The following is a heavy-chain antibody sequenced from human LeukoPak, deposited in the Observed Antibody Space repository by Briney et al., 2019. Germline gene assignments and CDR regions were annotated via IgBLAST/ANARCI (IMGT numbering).Heavy chain of an antibody. Sequence: PGRSLRLSCAASGFTFSSYAMHWVRQAPGKGLEWVAVISYDGSNKYYADSVKGRFTISRDNSKNTLYLQMNSLRAEDTAVYYCARGGWSLFAQTTVFDYWGQGALVTVSS. D-gene: IGHD1-7*01. V-gene: IGHV3-30*04. CDR2: ISYDGSNK. J-gene: IGHJ4*02. CDR1: GFTFSSYA. CDR3: ARGGWSLFAQTTVFDY.